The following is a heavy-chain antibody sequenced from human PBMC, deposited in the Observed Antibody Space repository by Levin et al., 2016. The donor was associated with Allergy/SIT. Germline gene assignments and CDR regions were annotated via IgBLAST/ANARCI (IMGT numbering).Heavy chain of an antibody. Sequence: KVSCKGSGYSFSTYWIGWVRQMPGKGLEWMGIIYPEDPVIKYSPSFQGQVTISADKSTATAYLQWGSLKASDTAIYYCMRQRHHFQLWPRPYYNYYGMDVWGQGTTVTVSS. CDR2: IYPEDPVI. CDR3: MRQRHHFQLWPRPYYNYYGMDV. V-gene: IGHV5-51*01. J-gene: IGHJ6*02. CDR1: GYSFSTYW. D-gene: IGHD1-1*01.